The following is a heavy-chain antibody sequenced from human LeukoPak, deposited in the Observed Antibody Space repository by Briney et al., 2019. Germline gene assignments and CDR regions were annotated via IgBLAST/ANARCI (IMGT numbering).Heavy chain of an antibody. J-gene: IGHJ5*02. CDR1: GYTLTELS. V-gene: IGHV1-24*01. CDR2: FDPEDGET. D-gene: IGHD3-9*01. Sequence: ASVKVSCKVSGYTLTELSMHWVRQAPGKGLEWMGGFDPEDGETIYAQKFQGRVTMTEDTSTDTAYMELSSLRSEDTAVYYCATDLSKDILTTRFDPWGQGTLVTVSS. CDR3: ATDLSKDILTTRFDP.